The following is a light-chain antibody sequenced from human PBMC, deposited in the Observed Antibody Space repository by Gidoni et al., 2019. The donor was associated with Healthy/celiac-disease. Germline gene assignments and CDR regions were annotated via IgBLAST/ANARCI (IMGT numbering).Light chain of an antibody. J-gene: IGLJ2*01. CDR3: QAWDSSTHVV. CDR1: KLGDKY. V-gene: IGLV3-1*01. Sequence: SSDLPQPPSVSVSPGQTASITCSGDKLGDKYACWYQQKPGQSHVLVIYQDSKRPSGIPERFSGSNSGNTATLTISGTQAKDEADYYCQAWDSSTHVVFGGGTKLTVL. CDR2: QDS.